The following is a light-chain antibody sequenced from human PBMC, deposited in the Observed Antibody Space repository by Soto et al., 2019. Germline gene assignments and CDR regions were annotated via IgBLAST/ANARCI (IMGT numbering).Light chain of an antibody. V-gene: IGKV1-39*01. CDR2: GAS. J-gene: IGKJ5*01. Sequence: DVLVTQSPSSLSAPVGDRVTITCRASQIIVTDLSWYQQRPGKDPTLLIYGASTLQRGVPSRFSGSGSGTDFTLTINSLQPEDSATYYCQQTYSTPITFGRGTRLEIK. CDR3: QQTYSTPIT. CDR1: QIIVTD.